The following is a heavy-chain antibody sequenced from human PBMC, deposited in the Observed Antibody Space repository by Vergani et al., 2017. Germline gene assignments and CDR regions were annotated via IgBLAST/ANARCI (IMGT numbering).Heavy chain of an antibody. CDR2: IDPSDSYT. V-gene: IGHV5-10-1*03. CDR1: GYSFTSYW. Sequence: EVQLVQSGAEVKTPGESLRISCKGSGYSFTSYWISWVRQMPGKGLEWMGRIDPSDSYTNYSPSFQGHVTISADKSISTAYMELSRLRSDDTAVYYCASGGADGYSYGSVDYWGQGTLVTVSS. D-gene: IGHD5-18*01. CDR3: ASGGADGYSYGSVDY. J-gene: IGHJ4*02.